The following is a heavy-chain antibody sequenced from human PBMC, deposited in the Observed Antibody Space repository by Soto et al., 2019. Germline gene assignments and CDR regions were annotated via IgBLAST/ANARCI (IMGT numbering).Heavy chain of an antibody. CDR2: IVVGSGNT. Sequence: GASVKVSCKASGFTFTSSAMQWVQQARGQRLEWIGWIVVGSGNTNYAQKFQERVTITRDMSTCTAYMELSSLRSEDTAVYYCAASTGFSPTANFYYYYMDVWGKGTTVTVSS. CDR1: GFTFTSSA. J-gene: IGHJ6*03. CDR3: AASTGFSPTANFYYYYMDV. V-gene: IGHV1-58*02. D-gene: IGHD4-17*01.